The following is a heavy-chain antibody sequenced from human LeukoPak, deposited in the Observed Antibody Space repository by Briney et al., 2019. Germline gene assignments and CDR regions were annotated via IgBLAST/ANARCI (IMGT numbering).Heavy chain of an antibody. D-gene: IGHD5-18*01. CDR3: AKAPPSPHGYHDAFDI. Sequence: GGSLRLSCAASGFPFSSYGMHWVRQAPGKGLEGVAFIQYDGSNKYYADSVKGRFTISRDNSKNTLYLQMNSLRAEDTAVYYCAKAPPSPHGYHDAFDIWGQGTMVTVSS. V-gene: IGHV3-30*02. J-gene: IGHJ3*02. CDR1: GFPFSSYG. CDR2: IQYDGSNK.